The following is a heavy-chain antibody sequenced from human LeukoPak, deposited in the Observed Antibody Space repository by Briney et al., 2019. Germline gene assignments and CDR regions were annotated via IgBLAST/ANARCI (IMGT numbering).Heavy chain of an antibody. V-gene: IGHV3-11*01. CDR1: GFTFNDYY. J-gene: IGHJ5*02. Sequence: NSGGSLRLSCAASGFTFNDYYMSWIRQAPGKRLEWLSYINIGGTNTHYADSVKGRFTISRDNAKKSLYLEMNNLRAEDTAVYYCATDGAGFDTWGQGVLVTVSS. CDR3: ATDGAGFDT. CDR2: INIGGTNT.